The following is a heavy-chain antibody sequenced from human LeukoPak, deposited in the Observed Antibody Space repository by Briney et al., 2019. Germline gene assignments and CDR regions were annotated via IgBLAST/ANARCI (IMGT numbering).Heavy chain of an antibody. CDR2: IIPIFGTA. Sequence: SVTVSCKASGGTFSSYAISWVRQAPGQGLEWMGGIIPIFGTANYAQKFQGRVTITADESTSTAYMELSSLRSEDTAVYYCARGYDSSGYYSGRAQEYYFDYWGQGTLVTVSS. D-gene: IGHD3-22*01. CDR1: GGTFSSYA. CDR3: ARGYDSSGYYSGRAQEYYFDY. V-gene: IGHV1-69*01. J-gene: IGHJ4*02.